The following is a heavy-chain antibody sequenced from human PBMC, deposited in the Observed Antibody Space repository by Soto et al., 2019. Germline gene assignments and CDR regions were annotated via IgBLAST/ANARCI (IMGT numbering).Heavy chain of an antibody. CDR3: ARWGCSGSNCNLNQRSFDL. Sequence: QVQLVESGGGVVQPGRSLRLSCAASGFIFNEFGMHWVRQAPGKGLEWVAVIWYDGSNKYYADSVKGRFTFSRDNHKNTMSLQMNSLRVDETAVYYCARWGCSGSNCNLNQRSFDLWGQGTLVTVSS. CDR2: IWYDGSNK. V-gene: IGHV3-33*03. CDR1: GFIFNEFG. J-gene: IGHJ4*02. D-gene: IGHD2-15*01.